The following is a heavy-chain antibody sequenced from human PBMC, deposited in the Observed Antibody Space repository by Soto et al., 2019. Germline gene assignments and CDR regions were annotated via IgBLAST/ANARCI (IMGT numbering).Heavy chain of an antibody. CDR2: ISGGSDRT. Sequence: EVKVVESGGDLVQPGGSLRLSCEASGLPIRNYAMSWVRQAPGKALEWVSGISGGSDRTYYADSVKGRFTIFKDNSKNTLYLQMSSLRVEDTAVYHCEGSWTWGQGTMVTVSS. CDR3: EGSWT. CDR1: GLPIRNYA. D-gene: IGHD5-12*01. V-gene: IGHV3-23*04. J-gene: IGHJ3*01.